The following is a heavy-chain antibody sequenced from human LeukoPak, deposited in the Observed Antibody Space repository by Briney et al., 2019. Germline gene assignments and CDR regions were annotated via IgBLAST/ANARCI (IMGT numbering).Heavy chain of an antibody. V-gene: IGHV4-4*07. Sequence: SETLSLTCTVSGGSTSSYYWSWIRQPAGKGLEWIGRIHTSGSTNYSPSLKSRVTMSVDTSKNQFSLKLSSVTAADTAVYYCARVATAGTYYFDYWGQGTLVTVSS. J-gene: IGHJ4*02. CDR3: ARVATAGTYYFDY. CDR2: IHTSGST. CDR1: GGSTSSYY. D-gene: IGHD6-13*01.